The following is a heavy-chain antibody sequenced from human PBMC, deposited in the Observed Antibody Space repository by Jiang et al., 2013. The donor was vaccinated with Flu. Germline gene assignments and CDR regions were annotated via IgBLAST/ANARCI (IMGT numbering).Heavy chain of an antibody. J-gene: IGHJ3*02. D-gene: IGHD3-3*01. Sequence: GLVKPSETLSLTCTVSGGSISSYYWSWIRQPPGKGLEWIGYIYYSGSTNYNPSPKSRVTISVDTSKNQFSLKLSSVTAADTAVYYCARGNTYYDFWSGYLHAFDIWGQGTMVTVSS. CDR3: ARGNTYYDFWSGYLHAFDI. V-gene: IGHV4-59*01. CDR2: IYYSGST. CDR1: GGSISSYY.